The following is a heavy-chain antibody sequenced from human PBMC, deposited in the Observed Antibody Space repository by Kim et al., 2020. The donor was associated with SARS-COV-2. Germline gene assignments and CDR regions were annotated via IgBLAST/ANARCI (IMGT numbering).Heavy chain of an antibody. J-gene: IGHJ4*02. D-gene: IGHD3-10*01. CDR3: VRGFGGSRSY. Sequence: GGSLRLSCAASGFTYSSYWMHWVRQAPGKGLVWVSHINTDGSSTSYADSVKGRFTISRDNAKNTLYLQMNSLRAEDTAVYYCVRGFGGSRSYWGQGTLVT. CDR2: INTDGSST. V-gene: IGHV3-74*01. CDR1: GFTYSSYW.